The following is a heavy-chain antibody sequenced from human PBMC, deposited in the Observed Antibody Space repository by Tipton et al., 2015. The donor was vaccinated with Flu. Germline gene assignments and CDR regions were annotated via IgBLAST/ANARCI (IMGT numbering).Heavy chain of an antibody. V-gene: IGHV3-30*18. CDR2: ISYDGNNE. CDR3: AKAKVGSSWYVDYFDH. CDR1: GFTFSTFG. Sequence: SLRLSCAASGFTFSTFGMHWVRQAPGKGLEWVAVISYDGNNEDYADSVKGRFTISKDSSRNTLSLQMNSLSSEDTAVYYCAKAKVGSSWYVDYFDHWGQGTLVTVSS. D-gene: IGHD6-13*01. J-gene: IGHJ4*02.